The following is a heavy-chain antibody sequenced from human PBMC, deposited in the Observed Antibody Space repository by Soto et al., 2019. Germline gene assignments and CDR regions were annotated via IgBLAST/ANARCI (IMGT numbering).Heavy chain of an antibody. CDR2: MYDSGST. CDR3: VKTLHLVAATGFDR. CDR1: GGSISSSSYY. V-gene: IGHV4-39*01. Sequence: XATLSLTCTVSGGSISSSSYYWAWIRQPPGKGLEWIVSMYDSGSTYYNPSLKNRVTMSLDTSKNQFSLKLNSVTAADTAVYYCVKTLHLVAATGFDRWGQGTLVTVSS. J-gene: IGHJ5*02. D-gene: IGHD2-15*01.